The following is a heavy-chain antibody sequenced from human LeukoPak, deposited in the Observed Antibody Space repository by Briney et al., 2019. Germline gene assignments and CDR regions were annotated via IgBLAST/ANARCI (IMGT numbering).Heavy chain of an antibody. Sequence: PSETLSLTCTVSGGSISSYYWSWIRQPPGKGLEWIGCIYYSGSTNYNPSLKSRVTISVDTSKNQFSLKLSSVTAADTAVYYCARFENYYYYYGMDVWGQGTTVTVSS. CDR3: ARFENYYYYYGMDV. J-gene: IGHJ6*02. CDR1: GGSISSYY. CDR2: IYYSGST. V-gene: IGHV4-59*08.